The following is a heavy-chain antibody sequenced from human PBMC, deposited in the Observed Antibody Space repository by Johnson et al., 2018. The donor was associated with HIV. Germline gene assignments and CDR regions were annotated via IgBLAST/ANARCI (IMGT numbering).Heavy chain of an antibody. J-gene: IGHJ3*01. CDR1: GFTVSTNY. D-gene: IGHD3-16*01. CDR2: IYSGGST. CDR3: ARDPRGGS. Sequence: VQLVESGGGLIQPGGSLRLSCAASGFTVSTNYMSWVRQAPGKGLDWVSVIYSGGSTYDADSVKGRFTISRDNSKNTLYLQMQSLRIEDTAVDYCARDPRGGSWGQGTMVTVSS. V-gene: IGHV3-66*03.